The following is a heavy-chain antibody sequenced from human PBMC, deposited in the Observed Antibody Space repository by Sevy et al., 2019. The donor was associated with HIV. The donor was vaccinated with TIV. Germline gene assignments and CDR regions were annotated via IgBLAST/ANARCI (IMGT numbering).Heavy chain of an antibody. V-gene: IGHV1-24*01. Sequence: ASVKVSCKVSGYTLTELSMHWVRQAPGKGLEWMGGFDPEDGETIYAQKFQGRVTMTEDTSTDTAYMELSSLRSEDTAVYYCATVLQDYGDSNWFDPWGQGTLVTVSS. D-gene: IGHD4-17*01. J-gene: IGHJ5*02. CDR3: ATVLQDYGDSNWFDP. CDR2: FDPEDGET. CDR1: GYTLTELS.